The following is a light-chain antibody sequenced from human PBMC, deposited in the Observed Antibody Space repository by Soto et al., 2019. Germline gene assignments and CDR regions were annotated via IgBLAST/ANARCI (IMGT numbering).Light chain of an antibody. CDR2: GAS. J-gene: IGKJ4*01. Sequence: EIVMTQSPATLSLSPGERATLSCRASQSVSSNLAWYQQKPGQAPRLLIYGASTRATGIPARFSGSGSGTDFTLTISSLQPEDFAVYYCQQYNNWPTLTFGGGTKVEIK. CDR3: QQYNNWPTLT. V-gene: IGKV3-15*01. CDR1: QSVSSN.